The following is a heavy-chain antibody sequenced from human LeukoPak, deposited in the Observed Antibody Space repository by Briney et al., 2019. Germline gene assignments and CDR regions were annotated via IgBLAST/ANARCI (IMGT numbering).Heavy chain of an antibody. D-gene: IGHD6-13*01. CDR2: ISSSSSYI. CDR3: AREGSSSWYYFDY. CDR1: GFTFSSYS. J-gene: IGHJ4*02. V-gene: IGHV3-21*01. Sequence: GGSLRLSCAASGFTFSSYSMDWVRQAPGKGLEWVSSISSSSSYIYYADSVKGRFTISRDNAKNSLYLQMNSLRAEDTAVYYCAREGSSSWYYFDYWGQGTLVTVSS.